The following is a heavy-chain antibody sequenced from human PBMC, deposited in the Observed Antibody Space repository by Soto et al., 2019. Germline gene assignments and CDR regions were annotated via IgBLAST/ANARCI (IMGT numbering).Heavy chain of an antibody. CDR1: GESIKTYW. Sequence: SETMYLACTVSGESIKTYWWGWIRHSPGKGLEWIGYMYHSGSTYYNPSLKSRVTISIDRSKNQFSLKLSSLTAADTAVYYCARVPDYLGQGILVTVSS. CDR2: MYHSGST. D-gene: IGHD2-2*01. V-gene: IGHV4-30-2*06. J-gene: IGHJ4*02. CDR3: ARVPDY.